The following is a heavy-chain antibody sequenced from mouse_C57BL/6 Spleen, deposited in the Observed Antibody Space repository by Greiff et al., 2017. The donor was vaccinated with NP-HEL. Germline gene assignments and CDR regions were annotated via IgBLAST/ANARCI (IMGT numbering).Heavy chain of an antibody. V-gene: IGHV1-61*01. CDR2: IYPSDSET. D-gene: IGHD1-1*01. CDR3: ARGGYYGSSGYAMDY. Sequence: QVQLKQSGAELVRPGSSVKLSCKASGYTFTSYWMDWVKQRPGQGLAWIGNIYPSDSETHYNQKFKDKATLTVDKSSSTAYMQLSSLTSEDSAVYYCARGGYYGSSGYAMDYWGQGTSVTVSS. CDR1: GYTFTSYW. J-gene: IGHJ4*01.